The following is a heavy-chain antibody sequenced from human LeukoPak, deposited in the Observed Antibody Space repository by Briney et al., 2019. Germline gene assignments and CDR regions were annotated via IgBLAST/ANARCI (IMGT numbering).Heavy chain of an antibody. J-gene: IGHJ4*02. D-gene: IGHD6-13*01. CDR3: AKDRIAAAGPFDY. V-gene: IGHV3-30*02. CDR2: IRYDGSNK. CDR1: GFTFSSYG. Sequence: GGSLRLSCAASGFTFSSYGMHWVRQAPGKGLEWVAFIRYDGSNKYYADSVKGRFTISRDNSKNTLYLQMNSLRAEDTAVYYCAKDRIAAAGPFDYWGQGTLVTVSS.